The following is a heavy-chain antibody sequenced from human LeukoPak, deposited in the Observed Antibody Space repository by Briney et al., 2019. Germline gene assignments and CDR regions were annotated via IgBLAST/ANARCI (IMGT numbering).Heavy chain of an antibody. D-gene: IGHD3-16*01. Sequence: SETLSLTCTVSGGSISSSSYYWGWIRQPPGKGLEWIGSIYYSGSTYYNPSLKSRVTISVDTSKNQFSLKLSSVTAADTAVYYCARDSEGETPDYWGQGTLVTVSS. CDR3: ARDSEGETPDY. J-gene: IGHJ4*02. V-gene: IGHV4-39*07. CDR2: IYYSGST. CDR1: GGSISSSSYY.